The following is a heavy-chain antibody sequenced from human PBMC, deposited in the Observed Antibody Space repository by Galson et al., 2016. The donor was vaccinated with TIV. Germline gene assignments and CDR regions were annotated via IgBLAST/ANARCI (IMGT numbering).Heavy chain of an antibody. CDR1: GDSVSRHGFA. CDR2: TYYTSKWYN. J-gene: IGHJ2*01. V-gene: IGHV6-1*01. Sequence: CAISGDSVSRHGFAWNWIRPSPSRGLEWLGRTYYTSKWYNDYAGVVNSRITINPDTSRNQLSLQLNSVTPENTAVYYCARGRVSAFDLGGRRTLVTVSS. CDR3: ARGRVSAFDL.